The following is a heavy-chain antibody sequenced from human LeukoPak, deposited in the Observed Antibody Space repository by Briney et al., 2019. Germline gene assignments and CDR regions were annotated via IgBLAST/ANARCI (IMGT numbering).Heavy chain of an antibody. D-gene: IGHD3-10*01. CDR1: GFTFNRYA. CDR3: AKRAASNYYGSGTYYYMDV. J-gene: IGHJ6*03. CDR2: ISYDESNK. Sequence: QTGGSLRLSCAASGFTFNRYAMHWVRQAPGKGLQWVVTISYDESNKYYADSVKGRFTISRDNSKNTLYLQMNSLRAEDTAVYYCAKRAASNYYGSGTYYYMDVWGKGTTVTVSS. V-gene: IGHV3-30-3*02.